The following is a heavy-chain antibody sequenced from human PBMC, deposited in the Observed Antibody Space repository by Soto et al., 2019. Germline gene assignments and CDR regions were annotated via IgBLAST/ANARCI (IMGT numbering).Heavy chain of an antibody. CDR2: IYYSGST. Sequence: SETLSLTCTVPGGSISSSSYYWGWIRQPPGKGLEWIGSIYYSGSTYYNPSLKSRVTISVDTSKNQFSLKLSSVTAADTAVYYCARTSGYYLYDYWGQGTLVTVSS. V-gene: IGHV4-39*01. J-gene: IGHJ4*02. CDR3: ARTSGYYLYDY. D-gene: IGHD3-22*01. CDR1: GGSISSSSYY.